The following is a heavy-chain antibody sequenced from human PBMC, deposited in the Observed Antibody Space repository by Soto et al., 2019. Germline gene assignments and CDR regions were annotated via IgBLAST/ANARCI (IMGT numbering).Heavy chain of an antibody. CDR3: ARVGPATAIV. J-gene: IGHJ4*02. Sequence: QVQLVQSGAEVKKPGSSGKVSCKASGGTFSSYAISWVRQAPGQGREWMGGIIPIFGTANYAQKFQGRVTITADESTSTAYMELSSLRSEDTSVYYWARVGPATAIVWGQGTLVTVSS. CDR1: GGTFSSYA. CDR2: IIPIFGTA. V-gene: IGHV1-69*01. D-gene: IGHD2-2*02.